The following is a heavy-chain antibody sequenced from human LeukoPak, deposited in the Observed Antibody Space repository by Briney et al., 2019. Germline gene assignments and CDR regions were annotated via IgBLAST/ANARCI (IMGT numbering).Heavy chain of an antibody. D-gene: IGHD6-13*01. V-gene: IGHV4-34*01. CDR2: INHSGST. CDR1: GGSFSGYY. J-gene: IGHJ5*02. CDR3: ARGGSSSWYGWFDP. Sequence: PSETLSLTCAVYGGSFSGYYWSWIRQPPGKGLESIGEINHSGSTNYNPSLKSRVTISVDTSKNQFSLKLSSVTAADTAVYYCARGGSSSWYGWFDPWGQGTLVTVSS.